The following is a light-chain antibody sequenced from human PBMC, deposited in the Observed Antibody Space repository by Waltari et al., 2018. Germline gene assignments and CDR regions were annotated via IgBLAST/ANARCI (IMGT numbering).Light chain of an antibody. CDR1: QDVATY. J-gene: IGKJ2*01. Sequence: DIQMTQSPSSLSASVGDTVTITCQASQDVATYLNWFQQKPGKAPKLLIYDVFNLEIGVPSRFSGGGSGTHFTLTISRLQPEDIATYYCQQYDNLPYTFGQGTKLEI. V-gene: IGKV1-33*01. CDR2: DVF. CDR3: QQYDNLPYT.